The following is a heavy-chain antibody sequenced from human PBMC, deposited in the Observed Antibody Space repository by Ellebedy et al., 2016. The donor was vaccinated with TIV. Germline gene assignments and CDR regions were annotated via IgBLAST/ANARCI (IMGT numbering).Heavy chain of an antibody. J-gene: IGHJ2*01. CDR1: GYTFTSYG. D-gene: IGHD3-3*01. CDR2: ISAYNGNT. Sequence: AASVKVSCKASGYTFTSYGISWVRQAPGQGLEWMGWISAYNGNTNYAQKLQGRVTMTRNTSISTAYMELSSLRSEDTAVYYCARVGRDYGLDLWGRGTLVTVSS. V-gene: IGHV1-18*01. CDR3: ARVGRDYGLDL.